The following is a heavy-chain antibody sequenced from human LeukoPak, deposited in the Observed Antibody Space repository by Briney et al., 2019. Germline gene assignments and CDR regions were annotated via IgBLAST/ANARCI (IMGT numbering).Heavy chain of an antibody. CDR3: ARLYSGSVRVFDS. V-gene: IGHV3-7*01. Sequence: GGSLRLSCAASAFTFSNYWMSWVRQAPGKGLEWVANIKRDESEKFYVDSVKGRFTISRDNAKNSMFLQMNSLGAEDTAVYYCARLYSGSVRVFDSWGQGTLVTVSS. D-gene: IGHD6-19*01. J-gene: IGHJ4*02. CDR1: AFTFSNYW. CDR2: IKRDESEK.